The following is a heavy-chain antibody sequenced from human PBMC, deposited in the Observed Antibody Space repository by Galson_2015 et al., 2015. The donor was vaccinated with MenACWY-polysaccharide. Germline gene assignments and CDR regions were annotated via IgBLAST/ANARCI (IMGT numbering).Heavy chain of an antibody. D-gene: IGHD2-15*01. CDR3: ARVPHCGASCSKHDAFEF. J-gene: IGHJ3*01. CDR1: GFTFSSYW. V-gene: IGHV3-74*01. Sequence: SLRISCEASGFTFSSYWMPWVRHAPGEGLVWVSGINAGGGSTYYADSVKGRFTVSRDNAKNTVYPQMNSLRAEDTAVYYCARVPHCGASCSKHDAFEFWGQGTQVAVSS. CDR2: INAGGGST.